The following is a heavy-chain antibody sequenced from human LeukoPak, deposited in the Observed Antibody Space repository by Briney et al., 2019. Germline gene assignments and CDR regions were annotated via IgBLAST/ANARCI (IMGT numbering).Heavy chain of an antibody. CDR1: GFPFSNYV. Sequence: PGGSLRLSCAASGFPFSNYVMNWVRQAPGRVLEWVSSISSSGSYIYYADSVKGRFTISRDNAKNSLYLQMNSLRAEDTAVYYCAREHLGVDYWGQGTLVTVSS. J-gene: IGHJ4*02. V-gene: IGHV3-21*01. CDR2: ISSSGSYI. CDR3: AREHLGVDY.